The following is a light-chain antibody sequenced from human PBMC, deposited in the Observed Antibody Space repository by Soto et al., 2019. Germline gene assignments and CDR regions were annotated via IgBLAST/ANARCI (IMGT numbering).Light chain of an antibody. J-gene: IGKJ1*01. V-gene: IGKV3-15*01. CDR1: QSVSSN. CDR3: QQYNNWPERT. Sequence: EIVMTQSPATLSVSPGERATLSCRASQSVSSNLAWYQQKPGQAPRLLIYGASTRATGIPARFSGSGSGTEFTLTIRSLRSEDFAVYYCQQYNNWPERTFGQGTKVEIK. CDR2: GAS.